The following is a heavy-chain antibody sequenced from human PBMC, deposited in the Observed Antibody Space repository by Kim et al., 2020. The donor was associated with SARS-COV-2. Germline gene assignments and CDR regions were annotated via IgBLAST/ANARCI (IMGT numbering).Heavy chain of an antibody. V-gene: IGHV1-46*01. D-gene: IGHD3-3*01. CDR3: ARVQDDFWSGYVEG. J-gene: IGHJ4*02. Sequence: AQKFQGRVTMTRDTSTSTVYMERSSLRCEDTAVYYCARVQDDFWSGYVEGWGQGTLVTVSS.